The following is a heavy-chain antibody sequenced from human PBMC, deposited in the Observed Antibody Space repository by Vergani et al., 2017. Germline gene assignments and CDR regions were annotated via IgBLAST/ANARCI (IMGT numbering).Heavy chain of an antibody. CDR3: ARELRLYYYGSGSPSPLDY. CDR1: GFTFSSYG. J-gene: IGHJ4*02. CDR2: IWYDGSNK. Sequence: VQLVESGGGVVQPGRSLRLSCAASGFTFSSYGMHWVRQAPGKGLEWVAVIWYDGSNKYYADSVKGRFTISRDNSKNTLYLQMNSLRAEDTAVYYCARELRLYYYGSGSPSPLDYWGQGTLVTVSS. V-gene: IGHV3-33*01. D-gene: IGHD3-10*01.